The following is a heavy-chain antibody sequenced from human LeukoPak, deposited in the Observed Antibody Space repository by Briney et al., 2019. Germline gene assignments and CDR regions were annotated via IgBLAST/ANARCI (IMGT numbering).Heavy chain of an antibody. J-gene: IGHJ5*02. Sequence: KPSETLSLTCTVSGGSISSYYWSWIRQPPGKGLEWIGYIYYSGSTNYNPSLKSRVTISVDTSKNQFSLKLSSVTAADTAVYYCATSYYDFWSGYYQFDPWGQGTLVTVSS. CDR1: GGSISSYY. CDR3: ATSYYDFWSGYYQFDP. CDR2: IYYSGST. D-gene: IGHD3-3*01. V-gene: IGHV4-59*01.